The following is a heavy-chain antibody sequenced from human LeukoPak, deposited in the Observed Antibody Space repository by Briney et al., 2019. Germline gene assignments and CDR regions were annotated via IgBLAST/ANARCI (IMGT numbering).Heavy chain of an antibody. CDR2: ISAYNGNT. Sequence: ASVKVSCKASGYTFTGYYTHWVRQAPGQGLEWMGWISAYNGNTNYAQKRQGRVTMTTDTSTSTAYMELRSLRSDDTAVYYCARTPNYYDSSGYAHYWGQGTLVTVSS. CDR1: GYTFTGYY. D-gene: IGHD3-22*01. J-gene: IGHJ4*02. V-gene: IGHV1-18*04. CDR3: ARTPNYYDSSGYAHY.